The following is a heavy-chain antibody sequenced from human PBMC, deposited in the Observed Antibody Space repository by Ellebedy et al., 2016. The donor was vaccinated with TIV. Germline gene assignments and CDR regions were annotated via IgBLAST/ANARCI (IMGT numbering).Heavy chain of an antibody. CDR3: ASFVWFGELPLDY. CDR1: GGSFSGYY. D-gene: IGHD3-10*01. V-gene: IGHV4-34*01. Sequence: MPSETLSLTCAVYGGSFSGYYWSWIRQPPGKGLEWIGEINHSGSTNYNPSLKSRVTISVDTSKNQFSLKLSSVTAADTAVYYCASFVWFGELPLDYWGQGTLVTVSS. J-gene: IGHJ4*02. CDR2: INHSGST.